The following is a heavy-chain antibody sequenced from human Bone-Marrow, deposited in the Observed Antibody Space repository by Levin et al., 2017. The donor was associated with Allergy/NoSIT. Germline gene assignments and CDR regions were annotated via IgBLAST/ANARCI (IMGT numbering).Heavy chain of an antibody. V-gene: IGHV3-23*01. J-gene: IGHJ4*02. CDR1: GFTFDSYA. CDR2: ITGSGAST. D-gene: IGHD4-17*01. CDR3: AKEQGFTVTTIFDN. Sequence: GGSLRLSCAASGFTFDSYAMNWVRQAPGKGLEWVSAITGSGASTYYADSVRGRFTISRDTSKNIVDLQMNNLRGEDTAVYFCAKEQGFTVTTIFDNWGQGVLVTVSS.